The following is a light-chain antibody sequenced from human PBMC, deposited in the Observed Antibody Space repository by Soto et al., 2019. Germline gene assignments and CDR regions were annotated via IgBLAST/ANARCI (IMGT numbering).Light chain of an antibody. CDR3: CSYAGLSTWV. J-gene: IGLJ3*02. V-gene: IGLV2-23*02. CDR1: SSDVGSYNL. Sequence: QSALTQPASVSGSPGQSITISCTGTSSDVGSYNLVSWYQQHPGKAPKVMIYEVTKRPSGVSNRFSGSKSGNTASLTISGLQAEDEADYYCCSYAGLSTWVFGGGTKLTVL. CDR2: EVT.